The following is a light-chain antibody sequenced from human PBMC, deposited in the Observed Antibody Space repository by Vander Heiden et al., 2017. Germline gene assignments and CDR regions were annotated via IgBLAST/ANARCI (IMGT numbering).Light chain of an antibody. Sequence: DIQMTQFPSTLSASVGDRVTITCRTSQSISPWLAWYQQKPGNAPNLLISEASSLESGVPSKFSGSGSGTDFTLTISSLQPDDFATYYCQQYNSYPLTFGGGTKVEIK. CDR1: QSISPW. J-gene: IGKJ4*01. CDR3: QQYNSYPLT. CDR2: EAS. V-gene: IGKV1-5*03.